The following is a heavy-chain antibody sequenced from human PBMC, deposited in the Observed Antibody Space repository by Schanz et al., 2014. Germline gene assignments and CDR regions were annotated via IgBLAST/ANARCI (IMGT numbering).Heavy chain of an antibody. D-gene: IGHD2-2*01. CDR3: ARAGYDADNWFDP. V-gene: IGHV3-23*01. CDR1: GFSFGTYA. J-gene: IGHJ5*02. CDR2: ISGSGGST. Sequence: EVHLLESGGGLVQPGGSLRLSCAASGFSFGTYAMSWVRQAPGKGLLWVSAISGSGGSTYYADSVKGRFTISRDNAKNSLFLQMNSLRAEDTAVYYCARAGYDADNWFDPWGQGTLVTVSS.